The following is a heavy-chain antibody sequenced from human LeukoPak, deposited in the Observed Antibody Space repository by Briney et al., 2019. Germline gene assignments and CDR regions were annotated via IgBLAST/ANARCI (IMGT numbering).Heavy chain of an antibody. V-gene: IGHV4-59*12. CDR1: GGSISSNY. CDR3: ARGDTFRNGFDI. J-gene: IGHJ3*02. D-gene: IGHD2/OR15-2a*01. CDR2: MYYSGVT. Sequence: SETLSLTCTVSGGSISSNYWSWIRQPPGRGLEWIGYMYYSGVTNYNPSLNSRVIISEDTSKNQFSLKLSSVTAADTALYYCARGDTFRNGFDIWGRGTMVTVSS.